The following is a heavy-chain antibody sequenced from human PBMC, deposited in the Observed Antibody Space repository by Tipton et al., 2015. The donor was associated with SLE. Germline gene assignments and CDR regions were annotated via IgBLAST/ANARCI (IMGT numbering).Heavy chain of an antibody. CDR3: ARVSSWGSGYFDY. D-gene: IGHD7-27*01. CDR1: GGSISSYY. J-gene: IGHJ4*02. V-gene: IGHV4-59*01. CDR2: IYYSGST. Sequence: TLSVTCTVSGGSISSYYWSWIRQPPGKGLEWIGDIYYSGSTNYNPSLKSRVTISVDTSKNQFSLKLSSGTAADTAVYYCARVSSWGSGYFDYWGQGTLVTVSS.